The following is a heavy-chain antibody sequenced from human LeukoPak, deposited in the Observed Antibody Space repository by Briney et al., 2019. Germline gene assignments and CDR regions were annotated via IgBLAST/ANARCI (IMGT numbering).Heavy chain of an antibody. V-gene: IGHV3-30*04. CDR2: ISYDGSNK. D-gene: IGHD3-22*01. Sequence: PGGSLRLSRAAPGFTFSSYAMHWVRQAPGKGLEWVAVISYDGSNKYYADSVKGRFTISRDNSKNTMYLQMNSLRAEDTAVYYCARGLDDSSGYYHPYGYWGQGTLVTVSS. J-gene: IGHJ4*02. CDR3: ARGLDDSSGYYHPYGY. CDR1: GFTFSSYA.